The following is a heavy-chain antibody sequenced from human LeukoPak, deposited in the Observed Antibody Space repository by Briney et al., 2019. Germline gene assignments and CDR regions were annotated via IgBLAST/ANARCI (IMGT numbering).Heavy chain of an antibody. CDR3: ATLLWFGELLAFDY. V-gene: IGHV1-2*02. CDR1: GYTFIGYY. Sequence: GASVKVSCKASGYTFIGYYMHWVRQAPGQGLEWMGWINPNSGGTNFAQKFQGRVTMTRDTSISTAYMELSRLRSDGTAVYYCATLLWFGELLAFDYWGQGTLVTVSS. J-gene: IGHJ4*02. D-gene: IGHD3-10*01. CDR2: INPNSGGT.